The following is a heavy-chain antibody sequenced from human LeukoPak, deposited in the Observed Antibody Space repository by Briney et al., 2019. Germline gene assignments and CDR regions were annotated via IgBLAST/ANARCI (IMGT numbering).Heavy chain of an antibody. V-gene: IGHV1-18*01. J-gene: IGHJ4*02. CDR1: GYTFTSCG. CDR3: ARDVHHNLDY. CDR2: ISTYSGNT. Sequence: ASVKVSCKASGYTFTSCGISWMRQAPGQGLEWMGWISTYSGNTNYAQNLQGRVTMTTDTSTSTVYMELRSLRFDDTAVYYCARDVHHNLDYWGQGSLVTVSS.